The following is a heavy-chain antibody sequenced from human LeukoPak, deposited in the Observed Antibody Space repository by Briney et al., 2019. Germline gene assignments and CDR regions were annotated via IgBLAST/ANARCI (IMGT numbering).Heavy chain of an antibody. CDR2: ISSSGSTI. CDR1: GFTFSSYE. Sequence: GGSLRLSCAASGFTFSSYEMNWVRQAPGKGLEWVSYISSSGSTIYYADSVKGRFTISRDNAKNSLYLQMNSLRVEDTAVYYCARACSGGSCYHGIDYWGQGTLVTVSS. D-gene: IGHD2-15*01. J-gene: IGHJ4*02. CDR3: ARACSGGSCYHGIDY. V-gene: IGHV3-48*03.